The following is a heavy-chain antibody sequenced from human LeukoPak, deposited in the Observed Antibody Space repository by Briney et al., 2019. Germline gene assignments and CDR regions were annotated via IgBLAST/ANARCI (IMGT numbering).Heavy chain of an antibody. CDR3: ARLLVYNSGGEAFDH. CDR1: GFTFSDYY. Sequence: GGSLRLSCAASGFTFSDYYMSSSGSTIYYADSVKGRFTISRDNAKNSLYLQMNSLRAEDTAVYYCARLLVYNSGGEAFDHWGQGALVTVSS. V-gene: IGHV3-11*04. D-gene: IGHD1-20*01. J-gene: IGHJ4*02. CDR2: SSGSTI.